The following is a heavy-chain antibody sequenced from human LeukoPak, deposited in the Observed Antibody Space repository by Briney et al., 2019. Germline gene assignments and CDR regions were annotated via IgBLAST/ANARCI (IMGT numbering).Heavy chain of an antibody. V-gene: IGHV4-59*08. J-gene: IGHJ4*02. CDR3: AKGSPRQQSDY. D-gene: IGHD6-13*01. CDR2: IYYSGST. CDR1: GGSISSYY. Sequence: SETLSLTCTVSGGSISSYYWSWIRQPPGKGLEWIGYIYYSGSTNYNPSLKSRVTISVDTSKNQFSLKLSSVTAADTAVYYCAKGSPRQQSDYWGQGTLVTVSS.